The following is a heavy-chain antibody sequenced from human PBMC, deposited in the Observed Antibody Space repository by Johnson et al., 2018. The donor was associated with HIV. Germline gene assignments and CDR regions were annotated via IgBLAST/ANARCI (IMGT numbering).Heavy chain of an antibody. CDR2: ISYDGSNK. CDR3: AKERDGYTLGAFDI. V-gene: IGHV3-30*18. D-gene: IGHD5-24*01. J-gene: IGHJ3*02. CDR1: GFTFSSYG. Sequence: QVQLVESGGGVVQPGRSLRFSCAASGFTFSSYGMHWVRQAPGKGLEWVAVISYDGSNKYYADSVKGRFTISRDNSKNTLYLQMNSLRPEDTAVYYCAKERDGYTLGAFDIGGQGTMVTVSS.